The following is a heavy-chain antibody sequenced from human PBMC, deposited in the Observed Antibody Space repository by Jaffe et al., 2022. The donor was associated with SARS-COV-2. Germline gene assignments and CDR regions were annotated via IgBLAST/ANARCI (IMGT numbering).Heavy chain of an antibody. J-gene: IGHJ4*02. CDR3: AKTVVNSGWHYLDY. CDR1: GFTFSSYT. V-gene: IGHV3-23*01. D-gene: IGHD6-19*01. CDR2: ITGSGDRT. Sequence: EVHLLESGGGLVQPGGSLRLSCAASGFTFSSYTMNWVRQAPGKGLEWVSAITGSGDRTYYADSVKGRFTISRDNSKNTLYLQMNSLRAEDAAVYYCAKTVVNSGWHYLDYWGQGTLVTVSS.